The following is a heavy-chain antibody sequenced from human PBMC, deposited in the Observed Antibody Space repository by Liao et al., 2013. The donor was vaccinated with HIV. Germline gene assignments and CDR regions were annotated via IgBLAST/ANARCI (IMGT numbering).Heavy chain of an antibody. CDR2: ISGAGIT. J-gene: IGHJ4*02. V-gene: IGHV4-61*02. Sequence: QVQLQESGPGLVKPSQTLSLACTVSGDSISSGSHYWTWIRQPAGRGLEWIGRISGAGITHYSPSLGSRVTMSVDTSKNQFSLSLSSVTAADTAMYYCARADWGSVDLTDFSFDYWGQGTLVTVSS. CDR1: GDSISSGSHY. D-gene: IGHD7-27*01. CDR3: ARADWGSVDLTDFSFDY.